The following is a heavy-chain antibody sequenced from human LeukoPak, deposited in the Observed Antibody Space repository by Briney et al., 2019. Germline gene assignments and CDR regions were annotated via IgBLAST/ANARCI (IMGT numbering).Heavy chain of an antibody. V-gene: IGHV1-2*02. CDR3: VRESRGILNYFDF. CDR1: GYTFTDYY. J-gene: IGHJ4*02. D-gene: IGHD3-22*01. CDR2: INPDSGGP. Sequence: ASVKVSCKASGYTFTDYYMHWVRQAPGQGLEWMGWINPDSGGPNYAQKFQSRVTMTRDTSITTAYMELSWLRSDDTAVYYCVRESRGILNYFDFWGQGTLVTVSS.